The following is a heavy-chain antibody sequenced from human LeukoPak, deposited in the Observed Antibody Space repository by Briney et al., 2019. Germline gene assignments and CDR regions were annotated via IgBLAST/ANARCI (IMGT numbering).Heavy chain of an antibody. Sequence: SVKVSCKASGGTFSDYALNWVRQAPGQGLEWMGVFIPVLGTANSTQKFQGRVTITADISTNTVYMELSSLRSEDTAVYFCAGIPVFGVVLHQEPVWGKGTTVTVSS. J-gene: IGHJ6*04. V-gene: IGHV1-69*06. D-gene: IGHD3-3*01. CDR1: GGTFSDYA. CDR3: AGIPVFGVVLHQEPV. CDR2: FIPVLGTA.